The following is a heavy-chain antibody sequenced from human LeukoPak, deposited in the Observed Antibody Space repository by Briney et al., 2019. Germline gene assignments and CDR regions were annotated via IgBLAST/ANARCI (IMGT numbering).Heavy chain of an antibody. CDR3: VKAAVYYYGSGSYLTS. V-gene: IGHV3-64D*09. Sequence: GGSLRPSCSASGFTFSSYAMHWVRQAPGKGLEYVSAISSNGGSTYYADSVKGRFTISRDNSKNTLYLQMSSLRAEDTAVYYCVKAAVYYYGSGSYLTSWGQGTLVTVSS. CDR2: ISSNGGST. D-gene: IGHD3-10*01. J-gene: IGHJ4*02. CDR1: GFTFSSYA.